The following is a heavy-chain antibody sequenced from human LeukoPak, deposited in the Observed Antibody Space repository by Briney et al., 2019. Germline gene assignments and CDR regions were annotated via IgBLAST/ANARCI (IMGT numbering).Heavy chain of an antibody. CDR1: GYTFTGYY. V-gene: IGHV1-46*01. CDR3: ATYSPGGDAFDY. J-gene: IGHJ4*02. Sequence: ASVKVSCKASGYTFTGYYMHWVRQAPGQGLEWMGIINPSGGSTSYAQKFQGRVTMTRDTSTSTVYMELSSLRSEDTAVYYCATYSPGGDAFDYWGQGTLVTVSS. D-gene: IGHD2-21*01. CDR2: INPSGGST.